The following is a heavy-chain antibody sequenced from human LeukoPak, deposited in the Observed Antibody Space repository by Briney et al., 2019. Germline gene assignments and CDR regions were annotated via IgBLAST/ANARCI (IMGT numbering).Heavy chain of an antibody. CDR1: GGSISSGGYS. J-gene: IGHJ4*02. Sequence: SQTLSLTCAVSGGSISSGGYSWSWIRQPPGKGLEWIGYIYHSGNTYYNPALKSRVTISVDRSKNQFSLKLSSVTAADTAVYYCARASTYYYGSGSYYFDYWGQGTLVTVSS. CDR3: ARASTYYYGSGSYYFDY. CDR2: IYHSGNT. V-gene: IGHV4-30-2*01. D-gene: IGHD3-10*01.